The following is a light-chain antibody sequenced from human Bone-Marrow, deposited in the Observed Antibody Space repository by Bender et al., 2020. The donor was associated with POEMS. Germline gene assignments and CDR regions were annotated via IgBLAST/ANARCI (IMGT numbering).Light chain of an antibody. CDR1: SGHSNYA. CDR2: VNSDGSH. V-gene: IGLV4-69*01. Sequence: QLVLTQSPSASASLGASVKLTCTLSSGHSNYAIAWHQQQPEKGPRYLMKVNSDGSHSKGDVIPDRFSGSSSGAERYLIISSLQSEDEADYYYQTWGTGPWVFGGGTKVTVL. CDR3: QTWGTGPWV. J-gene: IGLJ3*02.